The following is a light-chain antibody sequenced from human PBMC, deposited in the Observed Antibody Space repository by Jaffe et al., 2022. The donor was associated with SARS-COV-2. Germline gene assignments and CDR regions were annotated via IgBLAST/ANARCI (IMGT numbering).Light chain of an antibody. J-gene: IGKJ1*01. V-gene: IGKV1-5*03. CDR2: KAS. CDR3: QQHNSYPRT. Sequence: DIQMTQSPSTLSASVGDRVTITCRASQSIDSWLAWYQQKPGKAPNLLIYKASNLESGVPSRFSGSGSGTEFTLTISSLQPDDFATYYCQQHNSYPRTFGQGTKVEIK. CDR1: QSIDSW.